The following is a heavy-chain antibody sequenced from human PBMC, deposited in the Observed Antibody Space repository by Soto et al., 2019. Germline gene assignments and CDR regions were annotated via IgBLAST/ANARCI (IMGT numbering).Heavy chain of an antibody. CDR2: ISGSGGST. J-gene: IGHJ4*02. D-gene: IGHD6-13*01. CDR1: GFTFSSYA. Sequence: PVGSLRLSCAASGFTFSSYAMSWVRQAPGKGLEWVSAISGSGGSTYYADSVKGRFTISRDNSKNTLYLQMNSLRAEDTAVYYCAKDPRRSSSSWCGGYWGQGTLVTVSS. CDR3: AKDPRRSSSSWCGGY. V-gene: IGHV3-23*01.